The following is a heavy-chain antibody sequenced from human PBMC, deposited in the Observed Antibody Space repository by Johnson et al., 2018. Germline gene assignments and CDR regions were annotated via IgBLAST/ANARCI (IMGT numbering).Heavy chain of an antibody. CDR2: ISGSGGST. Sequence: QLVDSGGGLVQPGGSLRLSCSASGFTFSSYAMSWVRQAPGKGLEWVSAISGSGGSTYYADSVKGRFTIHRDNSKNTLYLQMNSLRAEDTVVYYCARVVAGIADHYYMDVWGKGTTVTVSS. V-gene: IGHV3-23*04. D-gene: IGHD2-21*01. CDR1: GFTFSSYA. J-gene: IGHJ6*03. CDR3: ARVVAGIADHYYMDV.